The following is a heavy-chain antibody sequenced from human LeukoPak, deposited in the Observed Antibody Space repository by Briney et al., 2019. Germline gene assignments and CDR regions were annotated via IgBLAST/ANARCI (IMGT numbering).Heavy chain of an antibody. Sequence: SETLSLTCAVYGGSFSGYYWGWIRQPPGKGLEWVGEINHSGSTNYNPSLKSRVTISVDTSKNQFSLKLSSVTAADTAVYYCARAKASGYSYGYEGWFDPWGQGTLVTVSS. CDR2: INHSGST. D-gene: IGHD5-18*01. V-gene: IGHV4-34*01. CDR3: ARAKASGYSYGYEGWFDP. J-gene: IGHJ5*02. CDR1: GGSFSGYY.